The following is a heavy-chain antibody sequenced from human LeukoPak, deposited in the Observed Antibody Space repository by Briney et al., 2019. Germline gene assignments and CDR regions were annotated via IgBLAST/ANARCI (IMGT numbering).Heavy chain of an antibody. CDR2: IYPGDSDT. V-gene: IGHV5-51*01. J-gene: IGHJ4*02. Sequence: RGESLKISCKGSGYSFTSYWIGWVRQMPGKGLEWMGIIYPGDSDTRYSPSFQGQVTISADKSISTAYLQWSSLKASDTAMYHCARFKGSYYFSFDYWGQGTLVTVSS. D-gene: IGHD1-26*01. CDR3: ARFKGSYYFSFDY. CDR1: GYSFTSYW.